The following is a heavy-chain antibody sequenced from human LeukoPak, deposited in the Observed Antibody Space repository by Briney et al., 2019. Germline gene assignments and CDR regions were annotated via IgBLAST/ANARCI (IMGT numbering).Heavy chain of an antibody. D-gene: IGHD6-13*01. Sequence: GGPLRLSCAASGFTFSSYDMHWVRQAPGKGLEWVAVISYDGSNKYYADSVKGRFTISRDNSKNTLYLQMNSLRAEYTAVYDCARPVDISIWYFRVGGQGTGVTVSA. CDR3: ARPVDISIWYFRV. CDR1: GFTFSSYD. V-gene: IGHV3-30*04. J-gene: IGHJ4*02. CDR2: ISYDGSNK.